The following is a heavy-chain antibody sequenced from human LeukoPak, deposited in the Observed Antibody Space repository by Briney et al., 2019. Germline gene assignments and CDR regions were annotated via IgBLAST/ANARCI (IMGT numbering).Heavy chain of an antibody. CDR2: INHSGST. D-gene: IGHD2-2*01. J-gene: IGHJ4*02. CDR3: ARGRKPRYCSSTSCYSHGAFFDY. Sequence: SETLSLTCAVYSGSFSGYYWSWIRQTPGKGLEWIGEINHSGSTNYNPSLKSRVTISIDTSKSEFSLILSSVTAADTAVYYCARGRKPRYCSSTSCYSHGAFFDYWGQGTLVTVSS. V-gene: IGHV4-34*01. CDR1: SGSFSGYY.